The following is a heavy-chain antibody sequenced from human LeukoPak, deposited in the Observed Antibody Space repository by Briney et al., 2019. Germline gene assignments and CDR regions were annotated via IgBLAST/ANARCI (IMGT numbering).Heavy chain of an antibody. CDR1: GFTFSSYG. J-gene: IGHJ4*02. Sequence: PGGSLRLSCAASGFTFSSYGMHWVRQAPGKGLEWVAVISYDGSNKYYADSVKGRFTISRDNSKNTLYLQMNSLRAEDTAAYYCAKDRRIAVAGTPTFDYWGQGTLVTVSS. D-gene: IGHD6-19*01. V-gene: IGHV3-30*18. CDR3: AKDRRIAVAGTPTFDY. CDR2: ISYDGSNK.